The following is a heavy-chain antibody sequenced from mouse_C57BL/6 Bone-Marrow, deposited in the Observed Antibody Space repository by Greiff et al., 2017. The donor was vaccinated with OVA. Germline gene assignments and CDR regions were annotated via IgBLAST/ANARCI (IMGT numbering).Heavy chain of an antibody. D-gene: IGHD1-1*01. CDR3: ARKVYGSSRYFDV. J-gene: IGHJ1*03. CDR1: GYTFTSYT. CDR2: INPSSGYT. Sequence: VQLQQSGAELARPGASVKMSCKASGYTFTSYTMHWVKQRPGPGLEWIGYINPSSGYTKYNQKFKDKATLTADKSSSTAYMQLSSLTSEDSAVYYCARKVYGSSRYFDVWGTGTTVTVSS. V-gene: IGHV1-4*01.